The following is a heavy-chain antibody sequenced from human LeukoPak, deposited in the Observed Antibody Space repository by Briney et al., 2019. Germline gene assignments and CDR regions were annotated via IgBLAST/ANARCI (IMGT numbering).Heavy chain of an antibody. Sequence: GGSLRLSCAASGFTFSSYAMHWVRQAPGKGLEWVAVISYDGSNKYYADSVKGRFTISRDNAKNSLYLQMNSLRAEDTAVYYCARFPLFGAAPNTRYWYFDLWGRGTLVTVSS. V-gene: IGHV3-30-3*01. CDR1: GFTFSSYA. J-gene: IGHJ2*01. CDR3: ARFPLFGAAPNTRYWYFDL. D-gene: IGHD3-16*01. CDR2: ISYDGSNK.